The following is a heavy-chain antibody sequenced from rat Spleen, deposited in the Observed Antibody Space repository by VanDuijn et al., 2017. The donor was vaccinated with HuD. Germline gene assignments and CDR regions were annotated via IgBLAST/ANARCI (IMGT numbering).Heavy chain of an antibody. CDR3: ARQDNNSPGY. CDR2: ISYDGSST. Sequence: EVQLVESDGGLVQPGRSLKLSCAASGFTFSDYNMAWVRQAPKKGLEWVATISYDGSSTYYRDSVKGRFTISRDNAKSTLYLQMNSLRSEDTATYYCARQDNNSPGYWGQGVMVTVSS. CDR1: GFTFSDYN. D-gene: IGHD1-10*01. J-gene: IGHJ2*01. V-gene: IGHV5-7*01.